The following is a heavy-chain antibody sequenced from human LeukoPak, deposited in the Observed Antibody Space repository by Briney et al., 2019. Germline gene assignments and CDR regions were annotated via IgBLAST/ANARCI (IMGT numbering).Heavy chain of an antibody. V-gene: IGHV3-23*01. D-gene: IGHD3-16*02. J-gene: IGHJ4*02. CDR3: AKDRYRDDYVWGSYRFSGYPFDY. Sequence: GGSLRLSCAASGFTFSSYAMSWVRQAPGKGLEWVSAISGSGGSTYYADSVKGRFTISRDNSKNALYLQMNSLRAEDTAVYYCAKDRYRDDYVWGSYRFSGYPFDYWGQGTLVTVSS. CDR1: GFTFSSYA. CDR2: ISGSGGST.